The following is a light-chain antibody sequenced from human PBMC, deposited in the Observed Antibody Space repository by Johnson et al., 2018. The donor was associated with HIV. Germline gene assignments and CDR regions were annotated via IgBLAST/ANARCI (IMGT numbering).Light chain of an antibody. V-gene: IGLV1-51*01. CDR1: SSNIGNNY. CDR2: DDY. J-gene: IGLJ1*01. CDR3: GAWDSSLNAYV. Sequence: QSVLTQPPSVSAAPGQKVAISCSGSSSNIGNNYVSWYQQLPGTAPKLLIYDDYKRPSGIPDRFSGSKSGTSATLDITGLQTGDEGDYYCGAWDSSLNAYVFGAGTKVTVL.